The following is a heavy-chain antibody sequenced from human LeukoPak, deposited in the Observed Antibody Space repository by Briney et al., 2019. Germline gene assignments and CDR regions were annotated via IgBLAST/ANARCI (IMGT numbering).Heavy chain of an antibody. CDR2: IYYSGST. J-gene: IGHJ4*02. CDR1: GGSISSSSYY. D-gene: IGHD3-3*01. V-gene: IGHV4-39*01. CDR3: ARQLQGDYDFWSGYYPVDTAADY. Sequence: SETLSLTCTVSGGSISSSSYYWGWIRQPPRKGLEWIGSIYYSGSTYYNPSLKSRVTISVDTSKNQFSLKLSSVTAADTAVYYCARQLQGDYDFWSGYYPVDTAADYWGQGTLVTVSS.